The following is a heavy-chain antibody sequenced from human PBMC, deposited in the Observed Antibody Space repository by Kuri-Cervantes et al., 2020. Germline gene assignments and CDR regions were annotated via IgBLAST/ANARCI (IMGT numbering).Heavy chain of an antibody. D-gene: IGHD6-19*01. CDR1: GFTFSSYS. V-gene: IGHV3-7*03. CDR2: IKQDGSEK. CDR3: VRSPRFSSGWYQGDY. J-gene: IGHJ4*02. Sequence: GGSLRLSCAASGFTFSSYSMNWVRQAPGKGLEWVANIKQDGSEKYYVDSVKGRLTISRDNAKNSLYLQMNSLRPEDTALYYCVRSPRFSSGWYQGDYWGQGTLVTVSS.